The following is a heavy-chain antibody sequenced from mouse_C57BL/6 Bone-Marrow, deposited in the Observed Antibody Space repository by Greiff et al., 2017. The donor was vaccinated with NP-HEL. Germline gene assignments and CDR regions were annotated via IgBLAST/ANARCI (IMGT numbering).Heavy chain of an antibody. D-gene: IGHD1-1*01. CDR3: ARGYYYGSSYAMGY. V-gene: IGHV1-22*01. Sequence: VQLQQSGPELVKPGASVKMSCKASGYTFTDYNMHWVKQSHGKSLEWIGYINPNNGGTSYNQKFKGKATLTVNKSSSTAYMELRSLTSEDSAVYYCARGYYYGSSYAMGYWGQGTSVTVSS. CDR1: GYTFTDYN. J-gene: IGHJ4*01. CDR2: INPNNGGT.